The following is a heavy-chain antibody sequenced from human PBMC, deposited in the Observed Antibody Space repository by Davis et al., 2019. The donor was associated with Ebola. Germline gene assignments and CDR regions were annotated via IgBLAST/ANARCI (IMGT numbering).Heavy chain of an antibody. CDR1: GLTVSSSY. CDR2: IFSGGTT. V-gene: IGHV3-53*01. Sequence: LSLTCAASGLTVSSSYMSWVRQAPGKGLEWVSVIFSGGTTYYGDSVKGRFTISRDNSKNTLYLQMNSLRAGDTAVYYCARGDGYDDAFDIWGQGTMVTVSS. J-gene: IGHJ3*02. D-gene: IGHD5-24*01. CDR3: ARGDGYDDAFDI.